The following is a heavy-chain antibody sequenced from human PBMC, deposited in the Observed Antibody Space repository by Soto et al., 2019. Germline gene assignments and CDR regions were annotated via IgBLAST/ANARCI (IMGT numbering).Heavy chain of an antibody. V-gene: IGHV4-39*07. Sequence: SETLSLTCTVSGGSISTSSYYWGWIRQPPGKGLEWIGSIHYSGSTSYNPSLKSRLTISVDTSKNQFSLKLSSVTAADTAVYYCARAYYGDHFDYWGQGTLVTVSS. CDR3: ARAYYGDHFDY. CDR2: IHYSGST. CDR1: GGSISTSSYY. J-gene: IGHJ4*02. D-gene: IGHD4-17*01.